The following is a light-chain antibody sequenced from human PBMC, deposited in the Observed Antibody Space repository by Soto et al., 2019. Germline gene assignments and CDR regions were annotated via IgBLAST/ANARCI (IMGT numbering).Light chain of an antibody. V-gene: IGKV3-15*01. CDR3: QQYKNWPPEYT. Sequence: EIVMTQSPATLSVSPGERATLSCRASQSVSSNLAWYQQKPGQAPRLLIYGASTRATGIPTRFSGSGSGTECTLTISSLQSAYFAVYYCQQYKNWPPEYTFGQGTKLEIK. CDR2: GAS. J-gene: IGKJ2*01. CDR1: QSVSSN.